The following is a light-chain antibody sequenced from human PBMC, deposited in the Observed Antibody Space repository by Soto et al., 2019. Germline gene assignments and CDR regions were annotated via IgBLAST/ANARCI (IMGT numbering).Light chain of an antibody. CDR3: QQYGSFWT. Sequence: EIFLTQYPGSLSLARGDIATLSCRASQSVSSSYLAWYQQKPGQAPRLLIYGASSRATGIPDRFSGSGSGTDFTLTISRLEPEDFAVYYCQQYGSFWTFGQGTKVDIK. V-gene: IGKV3-20*01. J-gene: IGKJ1*01. CDR1: QSVSSSY. CDR2: GAS.